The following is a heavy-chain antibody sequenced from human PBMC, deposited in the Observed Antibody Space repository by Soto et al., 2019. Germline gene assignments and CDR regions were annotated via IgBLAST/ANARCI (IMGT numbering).Heavy chain of an antibody. J-gene: IGHJ4*02. V-gene: IGHV4-59*01. CDR3: ARSNFCFTEKPYHFYF. D-gene: IGHD3-3*01. CDR2: IYNSGNT. CDR1: GGSISTYY. Sequence: SETLSLTCTVSGGSISTYYWSWIRQFPGKGLEWIGYIYNSGNTNYNPSLNSRVTISADTSKNQFSLRLTSVTVADTAVYYCARSNFCFTEKPYHFYFWGQGTLVPVSS.